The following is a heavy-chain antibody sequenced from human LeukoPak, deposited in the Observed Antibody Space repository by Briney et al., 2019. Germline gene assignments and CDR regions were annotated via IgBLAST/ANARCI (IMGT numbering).Heavy chain of an antibody. Sequence: GGSLRLSCAASGFISSTSAMNWVRQAPGKGLEWVSSMNNVGSHIYYRDSVKGRFTISRDNAKNSVYLQMNNLRAADTALYYCTRDPAYYLRYGYFDYWGQGILVTVSS. CDR3: TRDPAYYLRYGYFDY. CDR1: GFISSTSA. V-gene: IGHV3-21*01. CDR2: MNNVGSHI. D-gene: IGHD1-26*01. J-gene: IGHJ4*02.